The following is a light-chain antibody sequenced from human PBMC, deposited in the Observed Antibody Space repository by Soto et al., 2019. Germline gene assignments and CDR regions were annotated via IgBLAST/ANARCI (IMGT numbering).Light chain of an antibody. CDR2: EVN. V-gene: IGLV2-14*01. CDR1: SSDVGDYNY. Sequence: QSVLTQPASVSGSPGQSITISCTGASSDVGDYNYVSWYQHHPGKAPKLLIYEVNNRPSGVSDRFSGSKSGDVASLTISWLPAEDEADYYCSTYTSSSTLYVFGTGTNVTVL. CDR3: STYTSSSTLYV. J-gene: IGLJ1*01.